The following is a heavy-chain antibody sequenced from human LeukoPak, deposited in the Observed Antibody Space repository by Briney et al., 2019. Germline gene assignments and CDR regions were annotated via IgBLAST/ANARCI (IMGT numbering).Heavy chain of an antibody. CDR3: AKMQGYFDY. V-gene: IGHV3-23*01. CDR2: ITGGGGTT. CDR1: GLTFSSYG. Sequence: GGSLRLSCEASGLTFSSYGMSWVRQAPGKGLQWVSAITGGGGTTYYADSVKGRFTISRDNSKNMLYLQMNSLRAEDTAVYYSAKMQGYFDYWGQGTLVPVSS. J-gene: IGHJ4*02.